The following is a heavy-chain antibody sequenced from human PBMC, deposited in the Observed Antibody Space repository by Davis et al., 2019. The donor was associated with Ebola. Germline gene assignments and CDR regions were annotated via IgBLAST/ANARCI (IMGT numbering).Heavy chain of an antibody. CDR2: RGLSADT. V-gene: IGHV3-23*01. CDR1: GFVFSSYV. Sequence: GGSLRLSCTASGFVFSSYVMSWVRRAPGKGPEGVSTRGLSADTYYADSVKGRFTISRDNSKNTLHLQMNSLRVEDTAIYYCAKDTSNVWFDVWGQGTMVTVSS. J-gene: IGHJ3*01. D-gene: IGHD6-19*01. CDR3: AKDTSNVWFDV.